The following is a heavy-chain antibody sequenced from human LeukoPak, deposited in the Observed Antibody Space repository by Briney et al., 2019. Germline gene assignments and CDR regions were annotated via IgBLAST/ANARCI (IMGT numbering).Heavy chain of an antibody. V-gene: IGHV4-39*07. J-gene: IGHJ3*02. CDR3: ARPYSSSWYLPQAFDI. Sequence: SGTLSLTCTVSGGSISSSSYYWGWIRQPPGKGLEWIGSIYYSGSTYYNPSLKSRVTISVDTSKNQFSLKLSSVTAADTAVYYCARPYSSSWYLPQAFDIWGQGTMVTVSS. CDR2: IYYSGST. CDR1: GGSISSSSYY. D-gene: IGHD6-13*01.